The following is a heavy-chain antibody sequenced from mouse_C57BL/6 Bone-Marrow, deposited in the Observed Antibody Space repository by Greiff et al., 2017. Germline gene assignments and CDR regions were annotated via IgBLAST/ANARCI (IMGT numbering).Heavy chain of an antibody. J-gene: IGHJ3*01. CDR3: TRAFDGYYTWFAY. CDR2: IYPGTRDT. CDR1: GYTFTSYW. D-gene: IGHD2-3*01. V-gene: IGHV1-5*01. Sequence: EVKLMESGTVLARPGASVKMSCKTSGYTFTSYWMHWVKQRPGQGLEWIGAIYPGTRDTSYNQKFKGKAKLTAVTSASTAYMEISRLTNEDSAVYYCTRAFDGYYTWFAYWGQGTLVTVSA.